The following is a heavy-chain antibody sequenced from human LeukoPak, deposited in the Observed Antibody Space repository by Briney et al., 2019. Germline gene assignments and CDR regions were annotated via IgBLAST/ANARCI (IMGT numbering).Heavy chain of an antibody. Sequence: PSETLSLTCIVSGGSISSTNYYWGWIRQPPGKGLKWIGTIYYSGSTYYNPSLKSRVSISADTSKNQFSLSLSSVTAADTAVYYCARRGRWSSGAYWGQGALVTVSS. CDR1: GGSISSTNYY. CDR3: ARRGRWSSGAY. D-gene: IGHD5-24*01. CDR2: IYYSGST. J-gene: IGHJ4*02. V-gene: IGHV4-39*01.